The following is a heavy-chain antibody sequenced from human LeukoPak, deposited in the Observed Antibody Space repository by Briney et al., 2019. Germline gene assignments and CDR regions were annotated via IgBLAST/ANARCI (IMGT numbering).Heavy chain of an antibody. CDR1: GFTFSTYS. Sequence: PGGSLRLSCAASGFTFSTYSMNWVRQAPGKGLEWVSAIGGSGGSTYYADSVKGRFTISRDNAKNSLYLQMNSLRAEDTAVYYCARLSSSLDYWGQGTLVTVSS. CDR3: ARLSSSLDY. CDR2: IGGSGGST. V-gene: IGHV3-21*01. J-gene: IGHJ4*02. D-gene: IGHD6-13*01.